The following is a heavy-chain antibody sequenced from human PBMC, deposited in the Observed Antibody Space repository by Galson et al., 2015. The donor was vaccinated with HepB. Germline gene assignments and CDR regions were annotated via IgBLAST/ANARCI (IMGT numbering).Heavy chain of an antibody. CDR3: AREKDSVAAAYGMDV. Sequence: TLSLTCTVSGGSISSGGYYWSWIRQHPGKGLEWIGYIYYSGSTYYNPSLKSRVTISIDTSKNQFSLKLSSVTAADTAVYYCAREKDSVAAAYGMDVWGQGTTVTVSS. J-gene: IGHJ6*02. V-gene: IGHV4-31*03. CDR2: IYYSGST. CDR1: GGSISSGGYY. D-gene: IGHD6-13*01.